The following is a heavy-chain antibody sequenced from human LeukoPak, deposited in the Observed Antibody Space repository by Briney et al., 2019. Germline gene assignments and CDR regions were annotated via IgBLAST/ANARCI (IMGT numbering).Heavy chain of an antibody. CDR2: TSHTGYT. CDR3: ARGGASSLPFDF. CDR1: GASISSHY. D-gene: IGHD6-6*01. Sequence: PSETLSLTCAVSGASISSHYWGWIRQPPGKALEWIAYTSHTGYTNYSPSFKSRVAISLDTSKQQFSLNLNSGTAADPAVYFCARGGASSLPFDFWGPGILVTVSS. J-gene: IGHJ4*02. V-gene: IGHV4-59*11.